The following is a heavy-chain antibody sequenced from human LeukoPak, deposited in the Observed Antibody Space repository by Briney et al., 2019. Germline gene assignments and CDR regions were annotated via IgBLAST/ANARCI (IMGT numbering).Heavy chain of an antibody. CDR3: ARDGANYYDSSGYYGETYYFDY. V-gene: IGHV3-33*01. CDR1: GFTFSSYG. CDR2: IWYDGSNK. Sequence: GGSLRLSCAASGFTFSSYGMHWVRQAPGKGLEWVAVIWYDGSNKYYADSVKGRFTISRDNSKNTLYLQMNSLRAEDTAVYYCARDGANYYDSSGYYGETYYFDYWGREPWSPSPQ. J-gene: IGHJ4*02. D-gene: IGHD3-22*01.